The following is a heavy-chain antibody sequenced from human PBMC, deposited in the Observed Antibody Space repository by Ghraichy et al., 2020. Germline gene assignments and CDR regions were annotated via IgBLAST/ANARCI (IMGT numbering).Heavy chain of an antibody. CDR3: AGEGGIVGGSVDY. J-gene: IGHJ4*02. CDR1: GGSMGGYY. Sequence: SETLYLTCTVSGGSMGGYYWSWIRQPPGKGLEWIGYIAYSGSTNYKPSLKSRVTISLDTSKNQFSLKLTSLTAADTAVYYCAGEGGIVGGSVDYWGQGTLVTVSS. V-gene: IGHV4-59*01. CDR2: IAYSGST. D-gene: IGHD1-26*01.